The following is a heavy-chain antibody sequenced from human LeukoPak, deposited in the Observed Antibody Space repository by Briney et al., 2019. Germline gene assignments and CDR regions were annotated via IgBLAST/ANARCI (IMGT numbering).Heavy chain of an antibody. V-gene: IGHV1-46*01. CDR2: INPSGGST. Sequence: ATVKVSCKASGYTFTSYYMHWVRQAPGQGLEWMGIINPSGGSTSYAQKFQGRVTMTRDTSTSTVYMELSSLRSKDTAVYYCARVLGSYYSAFDIWGQGTMVTVSS. J-gene: IGHJ3*02. CDR1: GYTFTSYY. D-gene: IGHD1-26*01. CDR3: ARVLGSYYSAFDI.